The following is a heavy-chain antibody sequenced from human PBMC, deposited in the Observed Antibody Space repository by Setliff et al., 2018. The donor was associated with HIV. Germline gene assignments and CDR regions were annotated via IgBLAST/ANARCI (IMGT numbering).Heavy chain of an antibody. CDR1: GFTFDDYA. CDR3: ARDAAAPAAIEGAFDI. D-gene: IGHD2-2*02. V-gene: IGHV3-11*04. CDR2: ISNSGTTI. Sequence: GGSLRLSCTASGFTFDDYAMSWVRQAPGKGLEWVSYISNSGTTIYYADSVKGRFTISRDNTKNSLYLQLNSLRAEDTAVYYCARDAAAPAAIEGAFDIWGQGTMVTVSS. J-gene: IGHJ3*02.